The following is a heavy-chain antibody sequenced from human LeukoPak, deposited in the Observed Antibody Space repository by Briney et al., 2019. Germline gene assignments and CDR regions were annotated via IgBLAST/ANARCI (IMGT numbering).Heavy chain of an antibody. V-gene: IGHV1-46*01. CDR2: INPSGGST. CDR1: GYTFTSYY. CDR3: ARGGASMVRGVQFDY. D-gene: IGHD3-10*01. J-gene: IGHJ4*02. Sequence: VSVKVSCKASGYTFTSYYMHWVRQAPGQGLEWMGIINPSGGSTSYAQKFQGRVTMTRDTSTSTVYMELSSLRSEDTAVYYCARGGASMVRGVQFDYWGQGTLVTVSS.